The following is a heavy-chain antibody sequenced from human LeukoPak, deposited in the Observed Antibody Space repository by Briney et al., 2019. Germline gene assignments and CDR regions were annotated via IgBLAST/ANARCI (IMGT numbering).Heavy chain of an antibody. Sequence: ASVKVSCKASGGTFSSYAISWVRQAPGQGLEWMEGIIPIFGTANYAQKFQGRVTITTDESTSTAYMELSSLRSEDTAVYYCARAKVVPAASDAFDIWGQGTMVTVSS. D-gene: IGHD2-2*01. V-gene: IGHV1-69*05. CDR3: ARAKVVPAASDAFDI. J-gene: IGHJ3*02. CDR2: IIPIFGTA. CDR1: GGTFSSYA.